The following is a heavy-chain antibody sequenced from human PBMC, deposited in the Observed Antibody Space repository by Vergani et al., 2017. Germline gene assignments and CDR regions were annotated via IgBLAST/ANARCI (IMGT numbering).Heavy chain of an antibody. CDR2: IYTSGST. V-gene: IGHV4-4*08. Sequence: QVQLQESGPGLVKPSETLSLTCTVSGGSISSYYWSWIRQPPGKGLEWIGYIYTSGSTNYNPSLKSRVTTSVDTSKNQFSLKLSSVTAADTAVYYCAREGARPSGYDRDDYWGQGTLVTVSS. CDR3: AREGARPSGYDRDDY. J-gene: IGHJ4*02. D-gene: IGHD5-12*01. CDR1: GGSISSYY.